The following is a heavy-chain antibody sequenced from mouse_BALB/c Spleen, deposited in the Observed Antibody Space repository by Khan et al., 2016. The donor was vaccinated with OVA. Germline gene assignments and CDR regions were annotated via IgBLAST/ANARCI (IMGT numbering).Heavy chain of an antibody. CDR1: GYNFTSYW. CDR3: ARRNYYGTVFFDY. J-gene: IGHJ2*01. CDR2: IYPGSSSS. Sequence: VQLQQPGAELVKPGTSVKLSCKASGYNFTSYWINWVKLRPGQGLEWIGDIYPGSSSSKYNEKFKSKATLTVDTSSSTAYIQLISLASEDSALYYCARRNYYGTVFFDYWGQGTTRTVSS. V-gene: IGHV1-55*01. D-gene: IGHD1-1*01.